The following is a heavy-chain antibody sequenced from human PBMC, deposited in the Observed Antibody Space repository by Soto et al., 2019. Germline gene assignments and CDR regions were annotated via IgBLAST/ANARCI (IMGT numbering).Heavy chain of an antibody. J-gene: IGHJ4*02. CDR1: EFTFSTYA. V-gene: IGHV3-23*01. Sequence: GGSLRLSCAASEFTFSTYAMTWVRQAPGRGLQWGATISDSGDLTYYADSVKGRFTISGDNSRNTLYLHMSHLRAEDTSLYYCAKPWVPSIKDSTPRFDYWGRGTLVTVSS. CDR3: AKPWVPSIKDSTPRFDY. D-gene: IGHD2-2*01. CDR2: ISDSGDLT.